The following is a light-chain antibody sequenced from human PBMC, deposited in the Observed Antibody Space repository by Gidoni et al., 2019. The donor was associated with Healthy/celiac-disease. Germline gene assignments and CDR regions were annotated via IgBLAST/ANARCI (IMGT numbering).Light chain of an antibody. Sequence: QSVLTQPPSVSGAPGQRVTISCTGSSSNIGAGYDVHWYPQLPGTAPKLLIYGNSNRPSGVPDRFSGSKSGTSASLAITGLQAEDEADYYCQSYDSSLSGSDVFGTGTKVTVL. J-gene: IGLJ1*01. CDR2: GNS. CDR1: SSNIGAGYD. CDR3: QSYDSSLSGSDV. V-gene: IGLV1-40*01.